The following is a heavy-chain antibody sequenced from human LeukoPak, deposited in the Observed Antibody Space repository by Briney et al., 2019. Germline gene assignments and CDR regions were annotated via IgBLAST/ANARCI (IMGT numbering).Heavy chain of an antibody. CDR2: ISSSGGTR. CDR1: EFAFSVYE. J-gene: IGHJ4*02. D-gene: IGHD6-19*01. CDR3: TTLTVASSFDY. Sequence: GGSLRLSCAASEFAFSVYEMYGVRQAPGKGLEWVSYISSSGGTRYYADSVKGRFTISRDNAKNSLYLQMNSLRAEDTAVYYCTTLTVASSFDYWGQGALVTVSS. V-gene: IGHV3-48*03.